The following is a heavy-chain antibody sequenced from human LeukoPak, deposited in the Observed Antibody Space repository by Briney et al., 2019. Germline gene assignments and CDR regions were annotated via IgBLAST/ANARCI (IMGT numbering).Heavy chain of an antibody. Sequence: GGSLRLSCAASGFTFSNYAMSWVRQAPGKGLEWVSAISGSGGSTYSADSVKGHFTISRDNSKNTLYLHMNSLRAEDTAVYYCAKDFSPGYGFWSGYRGAFDIWGQGTMVTVSS. V-gene: IGHV3-23*01. D-gene: IGHD3-3*01. CDR2: ISGSGGST. CDR1: GFTFSNYA. CDR3: AKDFSPGYGFWSGYRGAFDI. J-gene: IGHJ3*02.